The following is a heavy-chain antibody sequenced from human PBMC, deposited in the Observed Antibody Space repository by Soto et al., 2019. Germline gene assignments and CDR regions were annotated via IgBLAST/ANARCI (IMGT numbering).Heavy chain of an antibody. CDR3: AKDLHIVLVPAATDY. D-gene: IGHD2-2*01. CDR2: ISGSGGST. J-gene: IGHJ4*02. CDR1: GFTFSSYA. V-gene: IGHV3-23*01. Sequence: HPGGSLRLSCAASGFTFSSYAMSWVRQAPGKGLEWVSAISGSGGSTYYADSVKGRFTISRDNSKNTLYLQMNSLRAEDTAVYYCAKDLHIVLVPAATDYWGQGTLVTVSS.